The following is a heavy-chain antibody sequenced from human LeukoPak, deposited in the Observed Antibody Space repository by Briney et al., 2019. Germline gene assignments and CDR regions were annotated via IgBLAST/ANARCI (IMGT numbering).Heavy chain of an antibody. CDR1: GFTFSSYA. CDR2: ISSNGGST. D-gene: IGHD1-26*01. V-gene: IGHV3-64*01. Sequence: PGGSLRLSCAASGFTFSSYAMHWVRQAPGKGLEYVSAISSNGGSTYYANSVKGRFTISRDNSKNTLYLQMGSLRAEDMAVYYCARGEQGATPTNFDYWGQGTLVTVSS. CDR3: ARGEQGATPTNFDY. J-gene: IGHJ4*02.